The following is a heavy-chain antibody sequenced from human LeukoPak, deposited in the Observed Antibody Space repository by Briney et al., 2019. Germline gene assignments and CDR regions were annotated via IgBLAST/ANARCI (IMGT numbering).Heavy chain of an antibody. D-gene: IGHD4-17*01. Sequence: SQTLSLTCTVSGGSICSGSYYWSWIRQPAGKGLEWIGRIYTSGSTNYNPSLKSRVTISVDTSKNQFSLKLSSVTAADTAVYYCARNGGDYVPSHAFDIWGQGTMVTVSS. CDR3: ARNGGDYVPSHAFDI. J-gene: IGHJ3*02. V-gene: IGHV4-61*02. CDR1: GGSICSGSYY. CDR2: IYTSGST.